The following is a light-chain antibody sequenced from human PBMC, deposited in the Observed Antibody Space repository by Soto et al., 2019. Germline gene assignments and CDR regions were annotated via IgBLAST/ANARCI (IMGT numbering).Light chain of an antibody. CDR3: QQYTKWPIT. CDR2: DAS. CDR1: QSVYSN. Sequence: EIVMTQSPVTLSVSPGEGVTLSCRASQSVYSNLAWYQQKPGQAPRLLIYDASARAPDIPARFSGSKSGTDFTLTVSRLQAEDFAVCSSQQYTKWPITFVGGTRVEIK. V-gene: IGKV3-15*01. J-gene: IGKJ4*01.